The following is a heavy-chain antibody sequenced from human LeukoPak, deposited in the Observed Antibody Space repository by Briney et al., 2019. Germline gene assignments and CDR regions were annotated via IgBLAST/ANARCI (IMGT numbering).Heavy chain of an antibody. CDR2: IYTSGST. V-gene: IGHV4-61*02. Sequence: PSETLSVTCTVSGGSISSSSYYWGWIRQPAGKGLEWIGRIYTSGSTNYNPSLKSRVTMSVDTSKNQFSLKLSSVTAADTAVYYCARGSKGCSSTSCYSFDYWGQGTLVTVSS. CDR1: GGSISSSSYY. J-gene: IGHJ4*02. CDR3: ARGSKGCSSTSCYSFDY. D-gene: IGHD2-2*01.